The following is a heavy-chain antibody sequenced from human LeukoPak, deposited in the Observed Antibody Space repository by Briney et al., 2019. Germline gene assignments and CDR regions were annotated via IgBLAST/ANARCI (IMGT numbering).Heavy chain of an antibody. Sequence: SETLSLTCAVSGYSIGSGYYWGWIRQPPGKGLEWIGSIYHSGSTYYNPSLKSRVTISVDTSKNQFSLKLSSVTAADTAVYYCAKNIGIAVAGNDYWGQGTLVTVSS. CDR2: IYHSGST. V-gene: IGHV4-38-2*01. CDR3: AKNIGIAVAGNDY. J-gene: IGHJ4*02. D-gene: IGHD6-19*01. CDR1: GYSIGSGYY.